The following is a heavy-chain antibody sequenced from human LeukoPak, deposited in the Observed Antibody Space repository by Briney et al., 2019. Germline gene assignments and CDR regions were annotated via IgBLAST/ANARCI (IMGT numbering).Heavy chain of an antibody. CDR1: GFTFSSFE. D-gene: IGHD3-16*01. Sequence: GGTLRLSCAASGFTFSSFEMTWVRQAPGKGLEWVSAISGSGGSTYYADSVKGRFTISRDNSKNTLYLQMNSLRVEDTAIYYCAKGRRYVPFGDAFDIWGQGTMVTVSS. CDR3: AKGRRYVPFGDAFDI. CDR2: ISGSGGST. J-gene: IGHJ3*02. V-gene: IGHV3-23*01.